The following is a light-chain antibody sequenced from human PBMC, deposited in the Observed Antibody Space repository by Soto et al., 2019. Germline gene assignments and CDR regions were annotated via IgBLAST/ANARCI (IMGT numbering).Light chain of an antibody. CDR3: SSYAGNSNYV. CDR1: SSDVGAYKF. J-gene: IGLJ1*01. Sequence: QSVLTQPPSASGTPGQSVTISCTGTSSDVGAYKFVSWYQQNPGKAPKVIIYDVTKRPTGVPDRFSGSKSGNTASLTVSGLQAEDEADYYCSSYAGNSNYVFGSGTKVTVL. V-gene: IGLV2-8*01. CDR2: DVT.